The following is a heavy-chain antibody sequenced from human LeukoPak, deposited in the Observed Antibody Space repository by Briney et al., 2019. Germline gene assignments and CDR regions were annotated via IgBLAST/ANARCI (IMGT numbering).Heavy chain of an antibody. D-gene: IGHD1-7*01. Sequence: ASVKVSCKASGYNFTDYSMNWVRQAPGQGLEWIGWVNTNTGNPTYAQGFTGRFVFSLDTSVSTAYLQMSSLKAEDTAVYYCARGRELLDFWGQGTLVTVSS. CDR1: GYNFTDYS. CDR3: ARGRELLDF. J-gene: IGHJ4*02. CDR2: VNTNTGNP. V-gene: IGHV7-4-1*02.